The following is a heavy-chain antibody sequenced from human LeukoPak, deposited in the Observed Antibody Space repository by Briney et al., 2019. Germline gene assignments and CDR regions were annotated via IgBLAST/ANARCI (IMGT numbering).Heavy chain of an antibody. D-gene: IGHD4-17*01. Sequence: PGGSLRLSCAASGFTFSSYWMSWVRQAPGKGLEWVANIKQDGSEKYYVDSVKGRFTISRDNAKNSLYLQMNSLRAEDTAVYYCAREGLPPIHGAVTICYFDYWGQGTLVTVSS. CDR1: GFTFSSYW. CDR2: IKQDGSEK. V-gene: IGHV3-7*01. CDR3: AREGLPPIHGAVTICYFDY. J-gene: IGHJ4*02.